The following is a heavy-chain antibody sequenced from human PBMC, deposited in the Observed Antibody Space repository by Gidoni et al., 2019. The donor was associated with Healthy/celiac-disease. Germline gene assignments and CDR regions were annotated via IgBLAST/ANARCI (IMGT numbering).Heavy chain of an antibody. J-gene: IGHJ4*02. CDR3: AKGRRSSGYPTFDY. CDR2: ISWNSGSI. CDR1: VFTFDDYA. V-gene: IGHV3-9*01. Sequence: DVQLVAPGGGLVQPGRSLRLSFAASVFTFDDYAMHWVRQAPGKGLAWVSGISWNSGSIGYADSVKGRFTISRDNAKNSLYLQMNSLRAEDTALYYCAKGRRSSGYPTFDYWGQGTLVTVSS. D-gene: IGHD3-22*01.